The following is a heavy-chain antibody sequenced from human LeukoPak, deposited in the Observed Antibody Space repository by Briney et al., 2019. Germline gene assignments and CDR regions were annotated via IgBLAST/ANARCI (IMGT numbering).Heavy chain of an antibody. V-gene: IGHV4-4*07. CDR2: MYSGGSS. D-gene: IGHD1-14*01. Sequence: SETLSLTCSVSGGSIGSYYWYWIRQPAGKGLEWIGRMYSGGSSNYNPSLTSRVTMSVDTSKNQFSLNLNSVTAADTAVYYCARGTTNYYYYYMDVWGKGTTVTVSS. CDR3: ARGTTNYYYYYMDV. CDR1: GGSIGSYY. J-gene: IGHJ6*03.